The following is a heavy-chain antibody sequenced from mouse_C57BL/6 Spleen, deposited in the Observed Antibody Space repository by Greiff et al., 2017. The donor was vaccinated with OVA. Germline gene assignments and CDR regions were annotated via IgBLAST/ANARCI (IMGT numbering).Heavy chain of an antibody. V-gene: IGHV1-26*01. D-gene: IGHD1-1*01. CDR2: INPNNGGT. Sequence: EVQLQQSGPELVKPGASVKISCKASGYTFTDYYMNWVKQSHGKSLEWIGDINPNNGGTSYNQKFKGKATLTVDKSSSTAYMELRSLTSDDSAVYYCAREYITTVVPPFAYWGQGTLVTVSA. CDR3: AREYITTVVPPFAY. CDR1: GYTFTDYY. J-gene: IGHJ3*01.